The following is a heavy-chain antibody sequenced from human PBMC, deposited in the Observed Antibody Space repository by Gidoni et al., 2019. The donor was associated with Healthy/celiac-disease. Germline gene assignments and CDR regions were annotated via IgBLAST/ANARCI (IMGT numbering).Heavy chain of an antibody. V-gene: IGHV3-30-3*02. CDR3: AKDLYRFSGSAYYFDY. CDR2: ISYDGSNK. D-gene: IGHD3-16*01. Sequence: AMHWVRQAPGKGLEWVAVISYDGSNKYYADSVKGRFTISRDNSKNTLYLQMNSLRAEDTAVYYCAKDLYRFSGSAYYFDYWGQGTLVTVSS. CDR1: A. J-gene: IGHJ4*02.